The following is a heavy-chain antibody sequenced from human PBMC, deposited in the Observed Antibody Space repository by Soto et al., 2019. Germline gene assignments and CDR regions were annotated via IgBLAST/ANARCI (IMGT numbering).Heavy chain of an antibody. Sequence: LSCAASAFTLSAYDMHWVRQPNGKGLEWVSALGAADDPYYLGSVKGRFTISRENAKNSLYLQMNNLRAGDTAVYYCARAYSGRLPRRADYYYAMDVWGQGTTVTVSS. D-gene: IGHD2-15*01. CDR1: AFTLSAYD. J-gene: IGHJ6*02. CDR3: ARAYSGRLPRRADYYYAMDV. CDR2: LGAADDP. V-gene: IGHV3-13*05.